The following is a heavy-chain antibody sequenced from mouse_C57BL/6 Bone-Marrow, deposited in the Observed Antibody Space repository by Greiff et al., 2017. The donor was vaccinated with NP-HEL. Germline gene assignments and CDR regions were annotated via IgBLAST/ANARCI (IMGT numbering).Heavy chain of an antibody. Sequence: DVQLVESGGGLVKPGGSLKLSCAASGFTFSSYAMSWVRQTPEKRLEWVATISDGGSYTYYPDNVKGRFPISRDNAKNNLYLQMSHLKSEDTAMYYCAREDYYGYYYAMDYWGQGTSVTVSS. V-gene: IGHV5-4*01. J-gene: IGHJ4*01. D-gene: IGHD1-1*01. CDR1: GFTFSSYA. CDR2: ISDGGSYT. CDR3: AREDYYGYYYAMDY.